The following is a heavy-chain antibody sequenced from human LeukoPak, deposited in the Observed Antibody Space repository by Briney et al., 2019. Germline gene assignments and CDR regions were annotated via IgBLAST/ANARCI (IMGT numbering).Heavy chain of an antibody. D-gene: IGHD6-25*01. J-gene: IGHJ4*02. Sequence: RGSLRLSCAASGFTFSTYAMSWVRQAPGKGLEWVSTFSGSGSSTYYADSVKGRFTISRDNSQNTLYLQMNSLRVEDTAVYYCVARYSTGPDYWGQGTLVTVSS. V-gene: IGHV3-23*01. CDR3: VARYSTGPDY. CDR1: GFTFSTYA. CDR2: FSGSGSST.